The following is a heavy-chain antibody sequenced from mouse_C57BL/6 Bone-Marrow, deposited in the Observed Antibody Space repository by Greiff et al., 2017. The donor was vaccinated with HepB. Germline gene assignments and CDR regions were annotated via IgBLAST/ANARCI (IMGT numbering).Heavy chain of an antibody. CDR3: ASHYLAMDY. V-gene: IGHV1-55*01. J-gene: IGHJ4*01. CDR1: GYTFTSYW. Sequence: QVQLQQPGAELVKPGASVKMSCKASGYTFTSYWITWVKQRPGQGLEWIGDIYPGSTNYNEKFKSKATLTVDTSSSTAYMQLSSLTSEDSAVYYCASHYLAMDYWGQGTSVTVSS. D-gene: IGHD1-2*01. CDR2: IYPGST.